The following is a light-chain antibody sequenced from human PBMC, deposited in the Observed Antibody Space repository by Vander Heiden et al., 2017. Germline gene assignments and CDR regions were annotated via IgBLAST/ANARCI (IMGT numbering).Light chain of an antibody. CDR1: NIGSKS. CDR2: DDS. J-gene: IGLJ2*01. CDR3: QVWDSSSDHVV. Sequence: SYVLPQPPSVSVAPGQTARIPCGGNNIGSKSGHWYQQKPGQAPVLVVYDDSDRPPGIPERFSGSNSGNTATLTISRVEAGDEADYYCQVWDSSSDHVVFGGGTKLTVL. V-gene: IGLV3-21*02.